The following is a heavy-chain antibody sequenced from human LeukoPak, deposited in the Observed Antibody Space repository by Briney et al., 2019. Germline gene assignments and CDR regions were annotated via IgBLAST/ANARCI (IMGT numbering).Heavy chain of an antibody. V-gene: IGHV1-2*02. Sequence: ASVKVSCKASGYTFTGYYMHWVRQAPGQGLEWMGWINPNSGGTNYAQKFQGRVTMTRDTSISTAYMELSRLRSDDTAVYYCAREDLYSSSWYGVDYWGQGTLVTVSS. CDR3: AREDLYSSSWYGVDY. J-gene: IGHJ4*02. CDR1: GYTFTGYY. CDR2: INPNSGGT. D-gene: IGHD6-13*01.